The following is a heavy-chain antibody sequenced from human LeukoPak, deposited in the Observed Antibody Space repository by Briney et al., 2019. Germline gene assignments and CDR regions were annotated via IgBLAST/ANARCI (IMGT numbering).Heavy chain of an antibody. CDR3: ARGLLVVGSKKGNPGNY. Sequence: GGSLRLSCAASGFTLSIYWMSWVRQAPGKGLEWVANIKQDGSESHYADSVRGRFTISRDNAKKSVYLQMNSLRAEDTAVYFCARGLLVVGSKKGNPGNYWGPGTLVAVSS. J-gene: IGHJ4*02. D-gene: IGHD1-14*01. CDR1: GFTLSIYW. V-gene: IGHV3-7*01. CDR2: IKQDGSES.